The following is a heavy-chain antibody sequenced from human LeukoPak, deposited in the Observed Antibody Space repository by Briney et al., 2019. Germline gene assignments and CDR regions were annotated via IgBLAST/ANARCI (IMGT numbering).Heavy chain of an antibody. CDR2: ICTGGST. V-gene: IGHV4-61*02. J-gene: IGHJ3*02. D-gene: IGHD1-1*01. Sequence: SETLSLTCTVSGASISSGSYYWSWIRQPAGRALEWIGRICTGGSTNYNPSLKSRVTISVDTSKNQFSLKLTSVTAADTAMYYCARDRRPADAFDIWGQGTMVTVSS. CDR3: ARDRRPADAFDI. CDR1: GASISSGSYY.